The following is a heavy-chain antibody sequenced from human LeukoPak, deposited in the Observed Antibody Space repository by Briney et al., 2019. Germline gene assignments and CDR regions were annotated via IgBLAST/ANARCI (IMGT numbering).Heavy chain of an antibody. CDR1: GFTVSTNY. V-gene: IGHV3-66*01. J-gene: IGHJ3*02. D-gene: IGHD5-12*01. Sequence: GGSLRLSCAASGFTVSTNYLSWVRQAPGKGLEWISVIYSGGSTFYADSVKGRFTISRDNSKNTLYLQMNSLRAEDTAVYYCARVQGETLPTNAFDIWGQGTMVTVSS. CDR2: IYSGGST. CDR3: ARVQGETLPTNAFDI.